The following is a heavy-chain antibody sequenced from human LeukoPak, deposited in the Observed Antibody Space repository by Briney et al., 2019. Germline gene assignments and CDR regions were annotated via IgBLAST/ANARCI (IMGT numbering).Heavy chain of an antibody. CDR2: INHSGST. J-gene: IGHJ6*03. Sequence: SETLSLTCAAYGGSFSGYYWSWVRQPPGKGLEWIGEINHSGSTNYNPSLKSRVTISVDTSKNQFSLKLSSVTAADTAVYYCARERIVLMVYASGHGYYYMDVWGKGTTVTVSS. D-gene: IGHD2-8*01. V-gene: IGHV4-34*01. CDR3: ARERIVLMVYASGHGYYYMDV. CDR1: GGSFSGYY.